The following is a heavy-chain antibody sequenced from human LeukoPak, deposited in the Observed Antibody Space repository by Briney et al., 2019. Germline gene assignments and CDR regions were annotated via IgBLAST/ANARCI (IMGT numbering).Heavy chain of an antibody. CDR2: IIPILGIA. V-gene: IGHV1-69*04. D-gene: IGHD3-10*01. CDR1: GGTFSSYT. Sequence: SVKVSCKASGGTFSSYTISWVRQAPGQGLEWMGRIIPILGIANYAQKFQGRVTITADKSTSTAYMELSSLRSEDTAVYYCARDSDGSRNTMVRGVIHWFDPWGQGTLVTVSS. J-gene: IGHJ5*02. CDR3: ARDSDGSRNTMVRGVIHWFDP.